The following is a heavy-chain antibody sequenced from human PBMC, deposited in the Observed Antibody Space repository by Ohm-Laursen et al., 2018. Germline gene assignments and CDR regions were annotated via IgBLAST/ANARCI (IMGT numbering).Heavy chain of an antibody. D-gene: IGHD1-1*01. CDR3: AADSDRQLADFDY. V-gene: IGHV1-58*02. CDR2: IVVGSGNT. J-gene: IGHJ4*02. CDR1: GFTFSSSA. Sequence: SVKVSCKASGFTFSSSAMHWVRQARGQRLEYIGWIVVGSGNTNYAQKFQERVTITRDVSTSTAYMELSSLRSEDTAVYYCAADSDRQLADFDYWGQGTLVTVSS.